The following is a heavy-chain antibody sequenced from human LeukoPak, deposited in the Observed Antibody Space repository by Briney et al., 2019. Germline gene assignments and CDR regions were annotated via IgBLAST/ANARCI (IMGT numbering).Heavy chain of an antibody. CDR2: IYPSDSDT. CDR3: ARPPFI. J-gene: IGHJ3*02. V-gene: IGHV5-51*01. CDR1: GYTFTTSW. Sequence: GESLKISCKASGYTFTTSWIGWVRQMPRKGLEWMGIIYPSDSDTRYSPSFQGQVTISVDKSITTAYLQWSSLKASDTAMYYCARPPFIWGQGAMVTVSS.